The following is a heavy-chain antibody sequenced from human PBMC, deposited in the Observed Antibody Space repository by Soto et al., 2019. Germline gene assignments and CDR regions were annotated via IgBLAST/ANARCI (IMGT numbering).Heavy chain of an antibody. Sequence: SETLSLTCGVSGDSISSINWWSWVRQSPGKGLEWIGEISHSGDTNYNPSLQSRVILSLDKSKNQVSLKLTSVTAADTAVYFCAILSVFFPLSPFDPWCQGTLVTASS. CDR1: GDSISSINW. J-gene: IGHJ5*02. V-gene: IGHV4-4*02. CDR3: AILSVFFPLSPFDP. CDR2: ISHSGDT. D-gene: IGHD2-15*01.